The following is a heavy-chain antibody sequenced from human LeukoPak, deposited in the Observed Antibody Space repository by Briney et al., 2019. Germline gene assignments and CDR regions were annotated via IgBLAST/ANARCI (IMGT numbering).Heavy chain of an antibody. D-gene: IGHD6-13*01. V-gene: IGHV1-2*06. CDR1: GYTFTGYY. CDR2: INPNSGGT. CDR3: ASVGRGRARDFDY. Sequence: ASVKVSCKASGYTFTGYYMHWVRQAPGQGLEWMGRINPNSGGTNYAQKFQGRVTITRDTSISTAYMELSRLRSDDTAVYYCASVGRGRARDFDYWGQGTLVTVSS. J-gene: IGHJ4*02.